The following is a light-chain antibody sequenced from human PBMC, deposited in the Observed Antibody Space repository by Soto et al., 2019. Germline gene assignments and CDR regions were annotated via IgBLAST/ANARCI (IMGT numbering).Light chain of an antibody. CDR2: AAS. CDR3: QKYSSVIT. Sequence: DILMTQSPSSLSASVGDRVTITCRASQGISNFLAWYQQKPGNVPKLLISAASTLQSGVASRFSGSGSGKDFTLTITSLQPEDVATYYCQKYSSVITFGQGTRLEIK. J-gene: IGKJ5*01. CDR1: QGISNF. V-gene: IGKV1-27*01.